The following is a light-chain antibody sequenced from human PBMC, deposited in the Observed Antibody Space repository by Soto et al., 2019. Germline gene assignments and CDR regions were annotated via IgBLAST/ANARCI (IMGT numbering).Light chain of an antibody. CDR3: QQYYNWPPLT. V-gene: IGKV3-15*01. J-gene: IGKJ4*01. CDR2: GAS. Sequence: EIVMTQSPATLSVSPGERAALSCRASQSVSNNLAWYQQKPGQAPRLIIYGASTRATGIPARFSGSGSGTEFTLTISSLQSEDFAVYYCQQYYNWPPLTFCGGTKVEIK. CDR1: QSVSNN.